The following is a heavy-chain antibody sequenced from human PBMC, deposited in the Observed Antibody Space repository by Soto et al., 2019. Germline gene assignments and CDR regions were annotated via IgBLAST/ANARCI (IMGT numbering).Heavy chain of an antibody. CDR2: INSERSTT. CDR1: GVTFSSYW. CDR3: ASGHVWSVYYWHFAY. Sequence: WGSPRLSCAASGVTFSSYWLHCLRQPAGKGMGRVSGINSERSTTRHADSAKRRLTIHRDKAKNTLYLKTNSVRAEDTGVYYCASGHVWSVYYWHFAYWGQGT. D-gene: IGHD3-3*01. J-gene: IGHJ4*02. V-gene: IGHV3-74*01.